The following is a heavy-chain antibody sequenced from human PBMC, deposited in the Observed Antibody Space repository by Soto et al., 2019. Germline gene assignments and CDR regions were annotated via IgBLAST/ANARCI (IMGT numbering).Heavy chain of an antibody. CDR3: ARESEDLTSNFDY. V-gene: IGHV3-21*06. Sequence: LRLSCAASGFTFSSYEMNWVRQAPGKGLEWVSSISSTTNYIYYGDSMKGRFTISRDNAKNSLYLEMNSLRAEDTAVYYCARESEDLTSNFDYWGQGTLVTVSS. CDR1: GFTFSSYE. CDR2: ISSTTNYI. J-gene: IGHJ4*01.